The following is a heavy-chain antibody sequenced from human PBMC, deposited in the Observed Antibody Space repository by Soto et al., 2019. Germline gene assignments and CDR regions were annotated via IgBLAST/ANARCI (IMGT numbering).Heavy chain of an antibody. J-gene: IGHJ5*02. CDR2: ISYDGSNK. D-gene: IGHD3-22*01. V-gene: IGHV3-30-3*01. CDR3: ARDSHDSRGYINWFDP. CDR1: GFTFSSYA. Sequence: QVQLVESGGGVVQPGRSLRLSCAASGFTFSSYAMHWVRQAPGKGLEWVAVISYDGSNKYYADSVKGRFTISRDNSKNTLYLQMNSLRAEDTAVYYCARDSHDSRGYINWFDPWGQGTLVTVSS.